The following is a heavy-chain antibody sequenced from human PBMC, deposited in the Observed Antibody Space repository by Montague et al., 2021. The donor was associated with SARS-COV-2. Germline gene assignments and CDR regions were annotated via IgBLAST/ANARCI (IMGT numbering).Heavy chain of an antibody. D-gene: IGHD2-2*01. CDR2: INHSGTT. V-gene: IGHV4-34*01. J-gene: IGHJ5*02. Sequence: SETLSLTCAVYGGSFSGYYWSWIRQSPGKGLEWIGEINHSGTTNYNPSLKSQVIISADTSKNQFSLKTSSVTAADTAVYYCARGGRGSRYHLLSGTWFDPWGQGTLVTVSS. CDR1: GGSFSGYY. CDR3: ARGGRGSRYHLLSGTWFDP.